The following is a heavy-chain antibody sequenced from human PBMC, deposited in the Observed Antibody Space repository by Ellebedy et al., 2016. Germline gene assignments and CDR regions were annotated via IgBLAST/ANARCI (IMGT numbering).Heavy chain of an antibody. J-gene: IGHJ4*02. CDR3: AKRMLGYEGMFDC. D-gene: IGHD3-22*01. CDR2: ITASGGYT. V-gene: IGHV3-23*01. Sequence: GESLKISXAASGFTFRNYVMTWVRQAPGKGLEWVSSITASGGYTPYADSVKGRFTISRDNSKNTLHLQMNSLRAEDTAVYYCAKRMLGYEGMFDCWGQGTVVTVSS. CDR1: GFTFRNYV.